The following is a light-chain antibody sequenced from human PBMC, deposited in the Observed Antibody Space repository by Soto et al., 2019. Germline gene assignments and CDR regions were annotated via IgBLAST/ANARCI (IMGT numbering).Light chain of an antibody. Sequence: DIQMTQSPSRMYASVGDTITITCRASQTISNWLAWYQQKPGKAPTLLIYDASTLERGVPSRFSGSGSGTEFTLTISSLQPDDFATYYCQHYNSYSEAFGQGIKVDI. CDR3: QHYNSYSEA. V-gene: IGKV1-5*01. CDR1: QTISNW. CDR2: DAS. J-gene: IGKJ1*01.